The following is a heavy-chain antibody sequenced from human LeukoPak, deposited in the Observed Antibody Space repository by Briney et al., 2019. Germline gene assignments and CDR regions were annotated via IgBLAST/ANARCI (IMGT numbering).Heavy chain of an antibody. Sequence: PSETLSLTCAVYGGSFSGYYWSWIRQPPGKGLEWIGEINHSGSTNYNPSLKSRVTISVDTSKNRFSLNLNSVTAADTAVYYCARVGRGDYTWGSYSFDYWGQGTLVTVSS. CDR1: GGSFSGYY. J-gene: IGHJ4*02. V-gene: IGHV4-34*01. CDR2: INHSGST. CDR3: ARVGRGDYTWGSYSFDY. D-gene: IGHD3-16*01.